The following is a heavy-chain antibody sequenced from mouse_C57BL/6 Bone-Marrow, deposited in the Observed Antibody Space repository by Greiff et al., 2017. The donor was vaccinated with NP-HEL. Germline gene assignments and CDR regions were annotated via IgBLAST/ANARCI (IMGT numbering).Heavy chain of an antibody. V-gene: IGHV14-1*01. CDR3: TIAYYYGSSYAMDY. CDR2: IDPEDGDT. D-gene: IGHD1-1*01. Sequence: EVQLQQSGAELVRPGASVKLSCTASGFNIKDYYMHWVKQRPEQGLEWIGRIDPEDGDTEYAKKFQGKATMTADTSSNTAYLQLSSLTSEDTAVYYCTIAYYYGSSYAMDYWGQGTSVTVSS. CDR1: GFNIKDYY. J-gene: IGHJ4*01.